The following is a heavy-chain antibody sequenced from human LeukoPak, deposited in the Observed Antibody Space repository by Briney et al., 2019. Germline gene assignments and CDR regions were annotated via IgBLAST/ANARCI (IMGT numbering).Heavy chain of an antibody. Sequence: NPSETLSLTCAVSGGSFSGYYWTWIRQPPGKGLEWIGEINHSGSANYSPSLSSRVTIPLDMSENQFSLKLTSVTAADTAVYYCARGQGTVTTHWGQGTLVTVSS. CDR3: ARGQGTVTTH. J-gene: IGHJ4*02. CDR2: INHSGSA. D-gene: IGHD4-17*01. CDR1: GGSFSGYY. V-gene: IGHV4-34*01.